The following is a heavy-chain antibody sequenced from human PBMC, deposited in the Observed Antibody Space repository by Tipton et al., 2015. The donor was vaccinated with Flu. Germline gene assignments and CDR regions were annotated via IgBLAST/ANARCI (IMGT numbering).Heavy chain of an antibody. CDR2: INEDGSTT. J-gene: IGHJ4*02. V-gene: IGHV3-7*01. D-gene: IGHD2-21*01. CDR3: AVFKNPGH. CDR1: GFTFSNYW. Sequence: SLRLSCAASGFTFSNYWMLWVRQAPGKGLEWVANINEDGSTTYYVDPVKGRFTISRDNARNSVFLQMNSLRAEDTALYYCAVFKNPGHWGQGTLVTVSS.